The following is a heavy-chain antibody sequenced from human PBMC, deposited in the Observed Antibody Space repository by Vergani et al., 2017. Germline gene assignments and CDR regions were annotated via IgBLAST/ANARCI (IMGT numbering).Heavy chain of an antibody. CDR3: ARGFLGELTYYYDSSGFNY. V-gene: IGHV1-3*01. Sequence: QVQLVQSGAEVKKPGASVKVSCKASGYTFTSYAMHWVRQAPGQRLEWMGWINAGNGNTKYSQKFQGRVTITRDTSASTAYMELSSLRSEDTAVYYCARGFLGELTYYYDSSGFNYWGQGTLVTVSS. D-gene: IGHD3-22*01. J-gene: IGHJ4*02. CDR1: GYTFTSYA. CDR2: INAGNGNT.